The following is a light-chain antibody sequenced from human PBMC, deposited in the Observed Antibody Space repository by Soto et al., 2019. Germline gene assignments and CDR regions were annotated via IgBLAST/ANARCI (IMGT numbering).Light chain of an antibody. Sequence: EIVLTQSPATLHLSPGERATLSCRASQSVSSYLAWYQQKPGQAPRLLIYDASNRATGIPARFSGSGSGTDFTLIISSLEPEDFAIYYCQQRSNWPPVTFGGGTKVEIK. V-gene: IGKV3-11*01. CDR3: QQRSNWPPVT. CDR2: DAS. J-gene: IGKJ4*01. CDR1: QSVSSY.